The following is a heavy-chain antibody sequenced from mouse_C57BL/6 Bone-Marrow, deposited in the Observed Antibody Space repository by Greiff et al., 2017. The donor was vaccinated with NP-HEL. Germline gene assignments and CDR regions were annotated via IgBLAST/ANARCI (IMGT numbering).Heavy chain of an antibody. D-gene: IGHD1-1*01. Sequence: EVQLQQSGTVLARPGASVKMSCKTSGYTFTSYWMHWVKQRPGQGLEWIGAIYPGNSDTSYNQKLKGKAKLTAVTSASTAYMELSSLTNEDSAVYYCTRSGDYYGSSYWYFDVWGTGTTVTVSS. J-gene: IGHJ1*03. CDR2: IYPGNSDT. CDR1: GYTFTSYW. V-gene: IGHV1-5*01. CDR3: TRSGDYYGSSYWYFDV.